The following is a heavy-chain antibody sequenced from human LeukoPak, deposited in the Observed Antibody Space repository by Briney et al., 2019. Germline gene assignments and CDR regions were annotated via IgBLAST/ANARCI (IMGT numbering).Heavy chain of an antibody. J-gene: IGHJ5*02. V-gene: IGHV4-4*07. CDR3: ARGEPTTYYGDYPLDP. D-gene: IGHD4-17*01. CDR1: GGSISSYY. Sequence: SETLSLTCTVSGGSISSYYWSWIRQPAGKGLEWIGRNYTSGSTNYNPSLKSRVTMSVDTSKNQFSLKLSSVTAADTAVYYCARGEPTTYYGDYPLDPWGQGTLVTVSS. CDR2: NYTSGST.